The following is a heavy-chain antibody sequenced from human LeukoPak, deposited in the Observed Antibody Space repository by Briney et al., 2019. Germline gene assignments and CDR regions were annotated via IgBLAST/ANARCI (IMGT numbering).Heavy chain of an antibody. CDR3: AKSWNYYDSSGDDALDI. V-gene: IGHV3-23*01. CDR1: GFTFSSYG. Sequence: GGTLRLSCAASGFTFSSYGMNWVRQAPGKGLEWVSGIGGSGISTYYADSVKGRFTISRDNSKNTLYLQMNSLRVEDTAVYYCAKSWNYYDSSGDDALDIWGQGTMVTVSS. J-gene: IGHJ3*02. CDR2: IGGSGIST. D-gene: IGHD3-22*01.